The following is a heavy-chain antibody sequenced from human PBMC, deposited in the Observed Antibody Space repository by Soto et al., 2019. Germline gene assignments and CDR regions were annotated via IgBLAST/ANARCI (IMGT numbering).Heavy chain of an antibody. D-gene: IGHD3-3*01. V-gene: IGHV1-69*13. J-gene: IGHJ4*02. Sequence: SVKVSCKASGGTFSSYAISWVLQAPGQGLEWMGGIIPIFGTANYAQKFQGRVTITADESTSTAYMELSSLRSEDTAVYYCAREDFWSGYYTRGYYFDYWGQGTLVTVSS. CDR2: IIPIFGTA. CDR3: AREDFWSGYYTRGYYFDY. CDR1: GGTFSSYA.